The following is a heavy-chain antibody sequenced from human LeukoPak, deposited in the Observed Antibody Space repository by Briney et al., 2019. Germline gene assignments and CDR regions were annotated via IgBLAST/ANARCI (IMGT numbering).Heavy chain of an antibody. J-gene: IGHJ3*02. Sequence: ASVKVSCKASGYTFTSYGISWVRQAPGQRLEWMGWINAGNGNTKYSQKFQGRVTITRDTSASTAYMELSSLRSEDTAVYYCAREHTDSAFDIWGQGTMVTVSS. V-gene: IGHV1-3*01. CDR1: GYTFTSYG. CDR2: INAGNGNT. D-gene: IGHD2-2*02. CDR3: AREHTDSAFDI.